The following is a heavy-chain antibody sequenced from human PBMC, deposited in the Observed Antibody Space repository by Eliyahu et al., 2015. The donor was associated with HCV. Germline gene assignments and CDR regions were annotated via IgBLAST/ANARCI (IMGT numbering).Heavy chain of an antibody. Sequence: EVQLVQFGAEVKXPGATVKXSCKXSGYXFTDYXMHWVQQAPGKGLEWMGLVDPEDGETIYAEKFQGRVTITADTSTDTAYMELSSLRSEDTAVYYCATGSGSYFGYWGQGTLVTVSS. V-gene: IGHV1-69-2*01. CDR2: VDPEDGET. D-gene: IGHD1-26*01. CDR1: GYXFTDYX. CDR3: ATGSGSYFGY. J-gene: IGHJ4*02.